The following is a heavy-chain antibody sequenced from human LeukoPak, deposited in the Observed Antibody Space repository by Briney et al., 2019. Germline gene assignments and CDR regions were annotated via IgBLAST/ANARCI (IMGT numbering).Heavy chain of an antibody. D-gene: IGHD6-19*01. CDR2: IFPSGGEI. V-gene: IGHV3-23*01. CDR3: AKGSKAVLFTRDHYMDV. CDR1: GFTFSTFA. Sequence: GGSLRLSCVASGFTFSTFAMIWVRQPPGKGLEWVSSIFPSGGEIHYADSVRGRFTISRDNSKNTLYLQMNSLRAEDTAVYFCAKGSKAVLFTRDHYMDVWGKGTTVTISS. J-gene: IGHJ6*03.